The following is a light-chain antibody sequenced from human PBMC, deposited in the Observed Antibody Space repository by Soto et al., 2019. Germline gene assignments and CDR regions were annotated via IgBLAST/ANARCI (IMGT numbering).Light chain of an antibody. V-gene: IGLV4-69*01. CDR3: QTWCTGSVL. Sequence: QSVLTQSPSASASLGASVKLTCTLSSGHSTYAIAWHQQQPEKGPRYLMKLNSDGSHRKGDGIPDRFSGSSSGAERYLTISSLQSDDEADYYCQTWCTGSVLFGGGTKLTVL. CDR2: LNSDGSH. J-gene: IGLJ2*01. CDR1: SGHSTYA.